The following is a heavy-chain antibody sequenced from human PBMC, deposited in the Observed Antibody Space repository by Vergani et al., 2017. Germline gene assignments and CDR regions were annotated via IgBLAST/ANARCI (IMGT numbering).Heavy chain of an antibody. CDR1: GGSFSGYY. CDR3: ASGGPYYATTGYYGMDV. V-gene: IGHV4-34*01. J-gene: IGHJ6*02. CDR2: INHSGST. Sequence: QVQLQQWGAGLLKPSETLSLTCAVYGGSFSGYYWSWIRQPPGKGLGWIGEINHSGSTNYNPTLKSRVTISVDTSKNQFSLKLSSVTAADTAVYYCASGGPYYATTGYYGMDVWGQGTTVTVSS. D-gene: IGHD2-8*01.